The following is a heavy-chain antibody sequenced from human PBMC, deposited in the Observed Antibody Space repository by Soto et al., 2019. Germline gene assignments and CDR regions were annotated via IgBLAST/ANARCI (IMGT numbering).Heavy chain of an antibody. V-gene: IGHV1-69*13. CDR1: GGTFSSYA. D-gene: IGHD6-19*01. CDR2: IIPIFGTA. Sequence: SVKVSCKASGGTFSSYAISGVRQAAGRGLEWMGGIIPIFGTANYAQKFQGRVTTAADESTSTAYMELSSMRSEDTAVYYCARPLALAGTLTGWFDPWAQGTLVTVSS. CDR3: ARPLALAGTLTGWFDP. J-gene: IGHJ5*02.